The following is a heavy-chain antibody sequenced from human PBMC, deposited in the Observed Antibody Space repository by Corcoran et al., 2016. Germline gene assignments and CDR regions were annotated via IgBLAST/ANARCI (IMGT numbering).Heavy chain of an antibody. V-gene: IGHV3-23*01. CDR2: ISGGGTYT. Sequence: EVQVLESGGGLVQPGGSLRLSCAASGFTFSSAGMSWVRRAPGKGLEWVSSISGGGTYTYYADAVKGRFTISRDNSKNTLYVQMNSLRAEDTAGYYWAGDGREGNIYGWFDPWGQGTLVTVSS. CDR3: AGDGREGNIYGWFDP. J-gene: IGHJ5*02. D-gene: IGHD3-16*01. CDR1: GFTFSSAG.